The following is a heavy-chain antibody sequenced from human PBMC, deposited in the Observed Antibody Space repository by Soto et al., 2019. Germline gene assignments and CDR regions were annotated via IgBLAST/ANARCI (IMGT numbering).Heavy chain of an antibody. V-gene: IGHV1-46*01. CDR1: GYTFTSYY. J-gene: IGHJ6*02. D-gene: IGHD5-18*01. CDR2: INPSGGST. CDR3: ARDRVDTTTSPYYYYGMDV. Sequence: QVQLVQSGAEVKKPGASVKVSCKASGYTFTSYYMHWVRQAPGQGLEWMGIINPSGGSTSYAQKFQGSVTMTTDTSTSTVNMELSSLRSEDTAVYYCARDRVDTTTSPYYYYGMDVWGQGTTVTVSS.